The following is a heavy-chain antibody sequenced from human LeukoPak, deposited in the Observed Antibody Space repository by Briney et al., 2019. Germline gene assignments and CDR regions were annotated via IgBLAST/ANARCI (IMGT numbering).Heavy chain of an antibody. Sequence: SETLSLTCTVSGGSVRSYFWTWIRQPAGRGLEWIGLIYTSGRTNYNPSLKSQVTISADDSKNQFSLKLNSVTAADTAVYYCARLAAISGSDYPDDWGQGTLVTVSS. CDR3: ARLAAISGSDYPDD. V-gene: IGHV4-4*07. CDR2: IYTSGRT. D-gene: IGHD1-26*01. CDR1: GGSVRSYF. J-gene: IGHJ4*02.